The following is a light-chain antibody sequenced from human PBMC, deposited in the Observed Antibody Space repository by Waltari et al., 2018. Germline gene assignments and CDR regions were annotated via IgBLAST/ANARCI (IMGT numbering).Light chain of an antibody. Sequence: QSVLTQPPSVSEAPRQRVTLPCSGSRSNIGNNPGNSYRQPPGKAPKLLTYFDNLLPSGVSDRFSGSKSGTSASLAISGLQSDDEADYYCAAWDDSLNGVVFGGGTKLTVL. CDR3: AAWDDSLNGVV. CDR2: FDN. V-gene: IGLV1-36*01. CDR1: RSNIGNNP. J-gene: IGLJ2*01.